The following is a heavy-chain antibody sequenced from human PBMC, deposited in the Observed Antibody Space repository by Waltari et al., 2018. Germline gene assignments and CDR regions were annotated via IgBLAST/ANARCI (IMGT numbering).Heavy chain of an antibody. V-gene: IGHV4-59*01. CDR3: ARAPYYYGSGSYWFDP. J-gene: IGHJ5*02. D-gene: IGHD3-10*01. CDR2: IYYSGST. CDR1: GGSISSYY. Sequence: QVQLQESGPGLVKPSETLSLTCTVSGGSISSYYWSWIRQPPGKGLEWIGYIYYSGSTNYNPSLKSRVTISVDTSKNQFSLKLSSVTAADTAVYYCARAPYYYGSGSYWFDPWGQGTLVTVSS.